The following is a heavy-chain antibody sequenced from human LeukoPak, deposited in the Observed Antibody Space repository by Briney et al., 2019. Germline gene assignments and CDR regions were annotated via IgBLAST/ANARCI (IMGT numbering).Heavy chain of an antibody. J-gene: IGHJ3*02. CDR2: INPDGSRT. Sequence: GGSLRLSCAASGSTFSNYWMHWVRQAPGKGLVWVSRINPDGSRTDYADSVAGRFTISRDNAKNTLYLQMNSLRVEDTAVYYCSWDHTGKEDIWGQGTMVTVSS. CDR3: SWDHTGKEDI. D-gene: IGHD1-26*01. V-gene: IGHV3-74*01. CDR1: GSTFSNYW.